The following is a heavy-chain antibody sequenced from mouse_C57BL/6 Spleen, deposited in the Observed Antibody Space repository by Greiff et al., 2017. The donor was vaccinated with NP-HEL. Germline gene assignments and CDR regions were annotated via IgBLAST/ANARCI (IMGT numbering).Heavy chain of an antibody. CDR3: ARWDFYDGYST. CDR2: IYPRDGST. CDR1: GYTFTSYD. Sequence: VKLVESGPELVKPGASVKLSCKASGYTFTSYDINWVKQRPGQGLEWIGWIYPRDGSTKYNEKFKGKATLTVDTSSSTAYMELHSLTSEDSAVYFCARWDFYDGYSTWGQGTTLTVSS. D-gene: IGHD2-3*01. J-gene: IGHJ2*01. V-gene: IGHV1-85*01.